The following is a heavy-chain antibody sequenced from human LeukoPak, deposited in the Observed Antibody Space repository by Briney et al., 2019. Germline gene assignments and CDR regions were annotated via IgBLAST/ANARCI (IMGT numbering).Heavy chain of an antibody. D-gene: IGHD4-17*01. CDR3: ARERDDYGDNNWFDP. Sequence: SETLSLTCAVYGGSFSGYYWSWIRQPPGKGLEWIGEINHSGSTNYNPSLKSRVTISVDTSKNQFSLKLSSVTAADTAVCYCARERDDYGDNNWFDPWGQGTLVTVSS. J-gene: IGHJ5*02. CDR2: INHSGST. V-gene: IGHV4-34*01. CDR1: GGSFSGYY.